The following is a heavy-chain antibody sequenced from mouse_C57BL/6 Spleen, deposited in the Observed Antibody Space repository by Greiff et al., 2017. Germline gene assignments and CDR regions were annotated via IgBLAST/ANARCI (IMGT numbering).Heavy chain of an antibody. V-gene: IGHV5-9-1*02. D-gene: IGHD2-3*01. CDR2: ISSGGDYI. CDR1: GFTFSSYA. CDR3: TRDPDGYYLDY. J-gene: IGHJ2*01. Sequence: EVKLVESGEGLVKPGGSLKLSCAASGFTFSSYAMSWVRQTPEKRLEWVAYISSGGDYIYYADTVKGRFTISRDNARNTLYLQMSSLKSEDTAMYYCTRDPDGYYLDYWGKGTTLTVSS.